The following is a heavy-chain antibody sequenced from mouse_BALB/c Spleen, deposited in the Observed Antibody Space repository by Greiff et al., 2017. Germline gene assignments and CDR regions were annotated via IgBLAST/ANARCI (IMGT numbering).Heavy chain of an antibody. CDR1: GFSLSTSGMG. CDR3: ARRAYGNSVAMDY. J-gene: IGHJ4*01. V-gene: IGHV8-12*01. CDR2: IYWDDDK. Sequence: QVTLKESGPGILQPSQTLSLTCSFSGFSLSTSGMGVSWIRQPSGKGLEWLAHIYWDDDKRYNPSLKSRLTISKDTSSNQVFLKITSVDTADTATYYCARRAYGNSVAMDYWGQGTSVTVSS. D-gene: IGHD2-1*01.